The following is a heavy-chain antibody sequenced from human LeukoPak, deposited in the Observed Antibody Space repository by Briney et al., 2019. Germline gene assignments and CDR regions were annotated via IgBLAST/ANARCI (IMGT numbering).Heavy chain of an antibody. CDR1: GGSISSSSFY. V-gene: IGHV4-39*01. D-gene: IGHD5-12*01. J-gene: IGHJ3*02. CDR2: IFYSGST. Sequence: SETLSLTCTVSGGSISSSSFYWDWIRQPPGKGLEWIGAIFYSGSTYYNPSLKSRITISVDTSKNQFSLKLSSVTAADTAVYYCARHSRSGYSDYESAFDIWGQGTMVIVSS. CDR3: ARHSRSGYSDYESAFDI.